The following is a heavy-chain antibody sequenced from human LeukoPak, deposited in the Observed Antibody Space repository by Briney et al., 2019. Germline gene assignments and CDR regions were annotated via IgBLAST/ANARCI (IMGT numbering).Heavy chain of an antibody. Sequence: SETLSLTCTVSGGSISSSSYYWGWIRQPPGTGLELIGSVYYSGSTYYDPSLKSRVTISVDTSKNQFSLKQSSVTAADMSVYDSARRPFRITFGGVIVSNYLDYWRQGPLVTVSS. V-gene: IGHV4-39*01. CDR3: ARRPFRITFGGVIVSNYLDY. CDR1: GGSISSSSYY. J-gene: IGHJ4*02. D-gene: IGHD3-16*02. CDR2: VYYSGST.